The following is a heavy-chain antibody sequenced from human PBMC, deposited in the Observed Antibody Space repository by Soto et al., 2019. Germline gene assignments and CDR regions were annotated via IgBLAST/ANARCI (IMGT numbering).Heavy chain of an antibody. J-gene: IGHJ4*02. CDR2: INAGNGNT. CDR1: GYTFTSYA. D-gene: IGHD1-26*01. V-gene: IGHV1-3*01. CDR3: ARGLGLYYFDY. Sequence: ASVKVSCKASGYTFTSYAMHWVRQAPGQRLEWMGWINAGNGNTKYSQKFQGRVTITRDTSASTAYMELSSLRSGDTAVYYCARGLGLYYFDYWGQGTLVTVSS.